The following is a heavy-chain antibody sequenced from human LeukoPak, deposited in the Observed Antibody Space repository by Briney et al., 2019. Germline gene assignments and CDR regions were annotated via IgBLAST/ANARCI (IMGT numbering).Heavy chain of an antibody. J-gene: IGHJ4*02. CDR3: ARAEHCGGDCYSRY. Sequence: ASVTVSCKASGYTFIRYYIHWVRQAPGQGLEWMGIINPSGGSTSYAQKFQGRVTMTRDTSTSTVYMELSSLRSEDTAVYYCARAEHCGGDCYSRYWGQGTLVTVSS. D-gene: IGHD2-21*02. V-gene: IGHV1-46*01. CDR1: GYTFIRYY. CDR2: INPSGGST.